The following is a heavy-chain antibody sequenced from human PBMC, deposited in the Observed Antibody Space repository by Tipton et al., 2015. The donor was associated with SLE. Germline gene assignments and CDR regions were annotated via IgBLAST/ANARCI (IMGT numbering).Heavy chain of an antibody. CDR1: GGSISRYY. V-gene: IGHV4-4*08. J-gene: IGHJ4*02. CDR3: ARRAVDYYDSSGFEDY. D-gene: IGHD3-22*01. CDR2: IYTSGST. Sequence: TLSLTCTVSGGSISRYYWSWIRQPPGKGLEWIGDIYTSGSTNYNPSLKSRVTISVDTSKNQFSQKLSSVTAADTAVYYCARRAVDYYDSSGFEDYWGQGTLVTVSS.